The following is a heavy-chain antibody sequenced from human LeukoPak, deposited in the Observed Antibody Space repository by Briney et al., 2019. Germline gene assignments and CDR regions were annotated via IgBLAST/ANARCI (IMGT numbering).Heavy chain of an antibody. V-gene: IGHV4-31*03. CDR2: IYYSGST. J-gene: IGHJ4*02. D-gene: IGHD5-18*01. Sequence: SETLSLTCTVSGGSISSGGYYWSWIRQHPGKGLEWIGSIYYSGSTDYDPSLKSRLTISVDTSKNQFSLRLSSVTAADTAVYYCASLKYCYGNFDCWGQGILVTVSS. CDR3: ASLKYCYGNFDC. CDR1: GGSISSGGYY.